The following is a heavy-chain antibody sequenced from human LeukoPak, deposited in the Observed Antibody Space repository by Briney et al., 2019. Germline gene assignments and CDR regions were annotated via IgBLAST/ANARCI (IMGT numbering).Heavy chain of an antibody. CDR1: GRMFITYD. D-gene: IGHD5-24*01. V-gene: IGHV3-30*04. CDR2: ISADESDI. J-gene: IGHJ3*02. CDR3: VSPNGHTFLDAFDI. Sequence: PGGSLRLSCAASGRMFITYDMHWVRQAPGKGLEWVSMISADESDITYPDSVKGRFTTSRDNSKNILYLQMTSLRPEDTALYYCVSPNGHTFLDAFDIWGQGTMLIVSS.